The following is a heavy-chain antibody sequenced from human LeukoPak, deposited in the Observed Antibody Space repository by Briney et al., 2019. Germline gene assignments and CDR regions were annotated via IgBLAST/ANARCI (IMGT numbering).Heavy chain of an antibody. CDR3: ARDRSYYGSGRVYYYYMDV. V-gene: IGHV4-61*02. D-gene: IGHD3-10*01. J-gene: IGHJ6*03. Sequence: PSQTLSLTCTVSGGSISSGSYYWSWIRQPAGKGLEWIGRIYTSGSTNYNPSLKSRVTISVDTSKNQFSLKLGSVTAADTAVYYCARDRSYYGSGRVYYYYMDVWGKGTTVTISS. CDR1: GGSISSGSYY. CDR2: IYTSGST.